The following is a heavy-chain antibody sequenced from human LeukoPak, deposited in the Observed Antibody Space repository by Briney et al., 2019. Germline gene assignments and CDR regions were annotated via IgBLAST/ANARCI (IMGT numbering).Heavy chain of an antibody. Sequence: KTGGSLRLSCAASGFTFSNYSMNWVRQAPGKGLEWVSSISSSSYIYYADSVKGRFTISRDNAKNSLYLQMNSLRAEGTAVYDCARDSEGSSWAYYFDYWGQGTLVTVSS. J-gene: IGHJ4*02. CDR3: ARDSEGSSWAYYFDY. D-gene: IGHD6-13*01. CDR2: ISSSSYI. V-gene: IGHV3-21*01. CDR1: GFTFSNYS.